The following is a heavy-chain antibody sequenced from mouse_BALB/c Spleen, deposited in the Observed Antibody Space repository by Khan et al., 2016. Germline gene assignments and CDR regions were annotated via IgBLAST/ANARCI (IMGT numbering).Heavy chain of an antibody. J-gene: IGHJ4*01. CDR2: IWSDGST. CDR1: GFSLTSCG. Sequence: QVQLKESGPGLVAPSQSLSITCTVSGFSLTSCGVHWVRQPPGKGLEWLVVIWSDGSTTYNSALKSRLSISKDNSKSQVFLKMNSLQTDDTAMYYCASRDDGGGAMDYWGQGTSVTVSS. V-gene: IGHV2-6*02. CDR3: ASRDDGGGAMDY. D-gene: IGHD2-3*01.